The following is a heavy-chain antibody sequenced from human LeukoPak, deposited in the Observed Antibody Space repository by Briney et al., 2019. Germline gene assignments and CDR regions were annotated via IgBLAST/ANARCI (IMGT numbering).Heavy chain of an antibody. V-gene: IGHV1-69*01. J-gene: IGHJ5*02. CDR2: IIPIIGTA. CDR1: GGTFSSYA. CDR3: ARVLYRCSSTSCYVMMGEAFDP. Sequence: SVKVSCKASGGTFSSYAISWVRQAPGQGLEWMGGIIPIIGTANYAQKFQGRVTVTADESTSTAYMELSSLRSEDTAVYYCARVLYRCSSTSCYVMMGEAFDPWGQGTLVTVSS. D-gene: IGHD2-2*01.